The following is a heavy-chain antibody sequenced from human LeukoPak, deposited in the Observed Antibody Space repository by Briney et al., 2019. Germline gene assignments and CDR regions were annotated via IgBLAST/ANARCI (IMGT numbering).Heavy chain of an antibody. CDR1: GFTFDDYA. Sequence: GRSLRRSCAASGFTFDDYAMHWVRQAPGKGLEWVSGISWNSGSIGYADSVKGRFTISRDNAKNSLYLQMNSLRAEDTALYYCAKVYSSSWSGPADYWGQGTLVTVSS. D-gene: IGHD6-13*01. V-gene: IGHV3-9*01. CDR3: AKVYSSSWSGPADY. CDR2: ISWNSGSI. J-gene: IGHJ4*02.